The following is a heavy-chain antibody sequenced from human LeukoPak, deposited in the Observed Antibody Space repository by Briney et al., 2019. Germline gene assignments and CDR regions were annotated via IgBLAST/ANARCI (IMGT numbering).Heavy chain of an antibody. CDR1: GFTFSSYS. D-gene: IGHD4-17*01. CDR3: AREGYGDPIDAFDI. Sequence: GGSLRLSCAASGFTFSSYSMNWVRQAPGKGLEWVSSISSSSSYIYYADSVKGRFTISRDNAKNSLYLQMNSLRAEDMAVYYCAREGYGDPIDAFDIWGQGTMVTVSS. J-gene: IGHJ3*02. V-gene: IGHV3-21*01. CDR2: ISSSSSYI.